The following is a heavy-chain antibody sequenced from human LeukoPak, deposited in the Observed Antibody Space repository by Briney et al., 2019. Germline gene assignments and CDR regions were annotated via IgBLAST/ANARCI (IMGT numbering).Heavy chain of an antibody. Sequence: GGSLRLSCAASVFTSSIYAMSCVCEALGKGVEWVLAISGSGSSSYYADSVKGRFTISRDNTKNTLYQMNSLRAEDTAVYYCAKDPDCTSGICYTFFDYWGQGTLVTVSS. J-gene: IGHJ4*02. D-gene: IGHD2-8*01. CDR2: ISGSGSSS. CDR1: VFTSSIYA. CDR3: AKDPDCTSGICYTFFDY. V-gene: IGHV3-23*01.